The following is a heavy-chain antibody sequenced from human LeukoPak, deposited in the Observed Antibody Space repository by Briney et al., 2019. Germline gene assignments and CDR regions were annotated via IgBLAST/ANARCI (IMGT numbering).Heavy chain of an antibody. Sequence: AGGSLRLSCAASGFTFSSYGMHWVRQAPGRGLEWVAFIRYDGSNKYYADSVKGRFTISRDNSKNTLYLQVNSLRPDDTAVYYCAKDLGPVALNGGDYWGQGTLVTVSS. J-gene: IGHJ4*02. CDR3: AKDLGPVALNGGDY. V-gene: IGHV3-30*02. D-gene: IGHD6-19*01. CDR1: GFTFSSYG. CDR2: IRYDGSNK.